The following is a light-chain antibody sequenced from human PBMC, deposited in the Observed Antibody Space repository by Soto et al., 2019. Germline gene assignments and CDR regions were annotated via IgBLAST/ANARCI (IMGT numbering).Light chain of an antibody. CDR3: TSYTSSSTPVV. J-gene: IGLJ2*01. Sequence: QSALTQPASVSGSPGQSITISCTGTSSDVGGYNYVSWYQHHPGKAPKLMIYEVNNRPSGVSNRFSGSKSGNTASLTISGLQAEDEGDYSCTSYTSSSTPVVFGGGTKLTVL. CDR2: EVN. V-gene: IGLV2-14*01. CDR1: SSDVGGYNY.